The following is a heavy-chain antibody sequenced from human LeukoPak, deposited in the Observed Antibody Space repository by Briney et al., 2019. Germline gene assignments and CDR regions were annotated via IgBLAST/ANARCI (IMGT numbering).Heavy chain of an antibody. J-gene: IGHJ4*02. CDR3: ASPDQGYSYGYRYFDY. D-gene: IGHD5-18*01. V-gene: IGHV4-34*01. CDR1: GGSFSGYY. CDR2: INHSGST. Sequence: SETLSLTCAVYGGSFSGYYWSWIRQPPGKGLEWIGEINHSGSTNYNPSLKSRVTISVDTSKNQFSLKLSSVTDADTAVYYCASPDQGYSYGYRYFDYWGQGTLVTVSS.